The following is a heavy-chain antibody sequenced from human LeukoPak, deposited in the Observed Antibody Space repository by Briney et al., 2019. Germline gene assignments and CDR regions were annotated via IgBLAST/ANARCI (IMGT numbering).Heavy chain of an antibody. J-gene: IGHJ6*03. Sequence: PGGSLRLSCAASGFTFSSYSMHWVRQAPGKGLEWVSYISTGSGLIYYADSVKGRFTISRDNVKNSLYLQMNSLRAEDTAVYYCARDQYYYDSSGYLPSLGGLARKYYYYMDVWGKGTTVTISS. CDR2: ISTGSGLI. CDR1: GFTFSSYS. V-gene: IGHV3-48*01. CDR3: ARDQYYYDSSGYLPSLGGLARKYYYYMDV. D-gene: IGHD3-22*01.